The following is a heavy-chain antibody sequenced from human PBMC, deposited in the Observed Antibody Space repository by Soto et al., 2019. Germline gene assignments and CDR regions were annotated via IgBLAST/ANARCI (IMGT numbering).Heavy chain of an antibody. CDR3: AYCSRARSGYHPLAPFY. CDR2: IYWDDDK. D-gene: IGHD3-3*01. Sequence: QITLKESGPTLVKPTQTLTLTCTFSGFSLSSSGVGVGWIRQPPGKALEWLALIYWDDDKRYSPSLRSRLTITKXXSXNXAVLTMTNMVPVDAATYYCAYCSRARSGYHPLAPFYWGQGTLVTVSS. CDR1: GFSLSSSGVG. V-gene: IGHV2-5*02. J-gene: IGHJ4*02.